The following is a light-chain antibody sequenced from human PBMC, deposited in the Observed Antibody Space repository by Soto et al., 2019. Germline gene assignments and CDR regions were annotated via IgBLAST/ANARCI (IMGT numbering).Light chain of an antibody. CDR1: QSVSSSH. V-gene: IGKV3-20*01. Sequence: EIVLTQSPGTLSLSPGERATLSCRASQSVSSSHLAWYQQKPSQAPRLLIYGASSRSTGIPDRFSGSGSGTDFTLTISRLEPEDFVVYYCQQYGSSPPLTFGGGTKLEIK. CDR2: GAS. J-gene: IGKJ4*01. CDR3: QQYGSSPPLT.